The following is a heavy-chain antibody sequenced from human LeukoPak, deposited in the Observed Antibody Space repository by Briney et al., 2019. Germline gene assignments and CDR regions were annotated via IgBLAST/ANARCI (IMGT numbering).Heavy chain of an antibody. CDR3: ARGVRIAVAGNIDY. CDR1: GFTFSNYW. J-gene: IGHJ4*02. CDR2: IKQDGGEK. V-gene: IGHV3-7*04. D-gene: IGHD6-19*01. Sequence: GGSLRLSCAASGFTFSNYWMSWVRQAPGKGLEWVANIKQDGGEKYYVDSVKGRFTISRDNAKNSVYLQMNSLRVEDTAVYYCARGVRIAVAGNIDYWGQGTLVTVSS.